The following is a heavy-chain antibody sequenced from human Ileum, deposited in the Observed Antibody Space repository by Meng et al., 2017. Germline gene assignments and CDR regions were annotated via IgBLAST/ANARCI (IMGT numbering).Heavy chain of an antibody. J-gene: IGHJ4*02. CDR1: GDSVSSNSAA. Sequence: QVHLQHSGPGLVKPSQTLSLTCAISGDSVSSNSAAWNWIRQSPSRGLEWLGRTYYRSKWFNEYAVSVKSRITINPDTSENQFSLQLNSVTPEDAAVYYCARGGGSYYHFDYWGQGTLVTVSS. CDR3: ARGGGSYYHFDY. V-gene: IGHV6-1*01. D-gene: IGHD1-26*01. CDR2: TYYRSKWFN.